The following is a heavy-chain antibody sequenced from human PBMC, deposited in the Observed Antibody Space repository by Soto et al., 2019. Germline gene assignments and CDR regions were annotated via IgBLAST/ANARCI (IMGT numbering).Heavy chain of an antibody. D-gene: IGHD3-16*01. J-gene: IGHJ4*02. CDR1: GGSVSSGNYR. Sequence: ETLSLTCSVSGGSVSSGNYRWSWIRQPPGKGLEWIGQIYYTGATNYNPSLESRVTISVDTSKNHFTLRLISATAADTATYYCARRENHLARYGGDLDYWGQGTLVTVSS. V-gene: IGHV4-61*03. CDR2: IYYTGAT. CDR3: ARRENHLARYGGDLDY.